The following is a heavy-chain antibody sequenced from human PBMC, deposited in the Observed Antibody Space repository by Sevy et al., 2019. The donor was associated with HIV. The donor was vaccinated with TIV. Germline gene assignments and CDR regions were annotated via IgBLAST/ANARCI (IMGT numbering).Heavy chain of an antibody. CDR1: GFSFSSYG. Sequence: GGSLRLSCAASGFSFSSYGMHWIRQAPGKGLEWVAFIHNKENTQYYADAVTDRFNISRDNCKNTQSLQMNSRIPEDTDICYCVKGPTGSFARFDAWGQGILVTVSS. V-gene: IGHV3-30*02. CDR2: IHNKENTQ. J-gene: IGHJ4*02. D-gene: IGHD6-13*01. CDR3: VKGPTGSFARFDA.